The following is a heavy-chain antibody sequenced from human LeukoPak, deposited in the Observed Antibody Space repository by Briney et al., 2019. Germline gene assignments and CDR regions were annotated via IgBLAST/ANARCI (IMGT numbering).Heavy chain of an antibody. V-gene: IGHV4-30-4*08. D-gene: IGHD3-3*01. CDR3: ARGTYYDFWSGYTNWFDP. J-gene: IGHJ5*02. CDR1: GGSISSGDYY. CDR2: IYYSGST. Sequence: PSETLSLTCTVSGGSISSGDYYWSWIRQPPGKGLEWIGYIYYSGSTYYNPSLKSRVTISVDTSKNQFSLKLSSVTAADTAVYYCARGTYYDFWSGYTNWFDPWGRGTLVTVSS.